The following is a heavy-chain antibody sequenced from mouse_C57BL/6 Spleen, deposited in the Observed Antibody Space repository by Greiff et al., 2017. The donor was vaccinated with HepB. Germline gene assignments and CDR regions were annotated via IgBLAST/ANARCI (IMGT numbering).Heavy chain of an antibody. D-gene: IGHD2-1*01. V-gene: IGHV14-4*01. CDR2: IDPENGDT. CDR3: TRGKRYFDY. J-gene: IGHJ2*01. CDR1: GFNIKDDY. Sequence: VQLQQSGAELVRPGASVKLSCTASGFNIKDDYMHWVKQRPEQGLEWIGWIDPENGDTEYASKFQGKATITADTSSNTAYLQLSSLTSEDTAVYYCTRGKRYFDYWGQGTTLTVS.